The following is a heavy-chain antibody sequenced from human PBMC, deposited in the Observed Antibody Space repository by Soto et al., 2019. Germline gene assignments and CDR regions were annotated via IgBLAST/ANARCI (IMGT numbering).Heavy chain of an antibody. D-gene: IGHD6-6*01. Sequence: GGSLRLSCAASGFTFSGSAMHWVRQASGKGLEWVGCIRSKANSYATAYAASVKGRFTISRDDSKNTAYLQMNSLKTEDTAVYYCTRQGSSSPTAVYYGMDVWGQGTTVTVSS. CDR2: IRSKANSYAT. J-gene: IGHJ6*02. CDR1: GFTFSGSA. V-gene: IGHV3-73*01. CDR3: TRQGSSSPTAVYYGMDV.